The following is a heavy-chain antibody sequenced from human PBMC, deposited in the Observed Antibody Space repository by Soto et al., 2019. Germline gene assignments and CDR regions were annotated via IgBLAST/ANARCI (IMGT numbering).Heavy chain of an antibody. CDR3: AKGRLGELSYYFDY. D-gene: IGHD3-16*02. Sequence: GGSLRLSYAASGFTFDDYAMHWVRQAPGKGLEWVSGISWNSGSIGYADSVKGRFTISRDNAKNSLYLQMNSLRAEDTALYYCAKGRLGELSYYFDYWGQGTLVTVSS. J-gene: IGHJ4*02. CDR1: GFTFDDYA. CDR2: ISWNSGSI. V-gene: IGHV3-9*01.